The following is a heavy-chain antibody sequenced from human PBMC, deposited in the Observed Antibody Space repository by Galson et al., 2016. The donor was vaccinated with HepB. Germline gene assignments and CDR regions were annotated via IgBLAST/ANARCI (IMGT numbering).Heavy chain of an antibody. CDR3: ATPRDSSGSYFPPRD. Sequence: SLRLSCAVSGFTFSGYGMHWVRQAPGKGLEWVAVKSYDASHEYYADSVKGRFSISRDNSNNTLYLQMNSRRPEDTAVYFCATPRDSSGSYFPPRDWGQGTLVTVSS. CDR2: KSYDASHE. CDR1: GFTFSGYG. J-gene: IGHJ4*02. V-gene: IGHV3-30*03. D-gene: IGHD1-26*01.